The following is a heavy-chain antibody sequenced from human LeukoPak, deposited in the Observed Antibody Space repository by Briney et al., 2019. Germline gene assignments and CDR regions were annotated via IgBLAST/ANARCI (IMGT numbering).Heavy chain of an antibody. Sequence: PGGSLRLTRAASGFTFSSYWMHWVRHAPGKGLVWVSRINSDGSSTSYADSVKGRFTISRDNAKNTLYLQMNSLRAEDTAVYYCARESIVGAKGNAFDIWGQGTMVTVSS. CDR1: GFTFSSYW. V-gene: IGHV3-74*01. CDR2: INSDGSST. CDR3: ARESIVGAKGNAFDI. D-gene: IGHD1-26*01. J-gene: IGHJ3*02.